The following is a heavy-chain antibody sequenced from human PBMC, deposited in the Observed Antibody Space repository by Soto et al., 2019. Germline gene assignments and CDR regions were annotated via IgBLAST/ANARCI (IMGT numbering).Heavy chain of an antibody. J-gene: IGHJ4*02. CDR2: INAGNGNT. CDR3: VTTAEDIVVVPAAPFDY. CDR1: GYTFTSYA. V-gene: IGHV1-3*01. Sequence: QVQLVQSGAEVKKPGASVKVSCKASGYTFTSYAMHWVRQAPGQRLEWMGWINAGNGNTKYSQKFQGRVTITRDTSASTAYMELSSLRSEDTAVYYCVTTAEDIVVVPAAPFDYWGQGTLVTVSS. D-gene: IGHD2-2*01.